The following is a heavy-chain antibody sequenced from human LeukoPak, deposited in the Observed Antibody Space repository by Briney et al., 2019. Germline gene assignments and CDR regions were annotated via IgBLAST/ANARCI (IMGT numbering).Heavy chain of an antibody. D-gene: IGHD2-2*01. CDR2: ISSNGGST. Sequence: GGSLRLSCAASGFTFSSYAMHWVRQAPGKGLEYVSAISSNGGSTYYANSVKGRFTISRDNSKNTLYLQMGSLRAEDMAVYYCARGFYQLLGYYYYYMDVWGKGTTVTVSS. CDR3: ARGFYQLLGYYYYYMDV. J-gene: IGHJ6*03. V-gene: IGHV3-64*01. CDR1: GFTFSSYA.